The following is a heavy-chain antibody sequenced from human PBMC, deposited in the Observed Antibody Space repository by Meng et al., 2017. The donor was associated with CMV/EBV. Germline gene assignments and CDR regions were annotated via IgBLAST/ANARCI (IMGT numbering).Heavy chain of an antibody. D-gene: IGHD6-13*01. CDR1: GFTFSSYN. V-gene: IGHV3-21*01. CDR3: AREAGYSSSWYDGGGDYYYYYGMDV. CDR2: ISSSSSYI. Sequence: GESLKISCAASGFTFSSYNMNWVRQAPGKGLEWVSSISSSSSYIYYADSVKGRFTISRDNAKNSLYLQMNSLRAEDTAVYYCAREAGYSSSWYDGGGDYYYYYGMDVWGQGTTVTVSS. J-gene: IGHJ6*02.